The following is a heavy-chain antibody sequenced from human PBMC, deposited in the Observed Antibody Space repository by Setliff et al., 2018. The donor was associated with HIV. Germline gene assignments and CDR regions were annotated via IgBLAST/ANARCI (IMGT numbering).Heavy chain of an antibody. CDR3: AREWLQHTGDDAFDV. CDR1: GDTDFY. CDR2: IHASGKT. Sequence: PSETLSLTCTVSGDTDFYWNWIRQPPGKGLEWIGYIHASGKTNYNPSLKSRVTISIDTSKNQFSLKLTSVTAADTAVYYCAREWLQHTGDDAFDVWGQGTMVTVSS. V-gene: IGHV4-59*01. D-gene: IGHD5-12*01. J-gene: IGHJ3*01.